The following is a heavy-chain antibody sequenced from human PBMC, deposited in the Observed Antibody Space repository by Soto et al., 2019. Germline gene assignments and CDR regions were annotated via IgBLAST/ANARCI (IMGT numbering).Heavy chain of an antibody. D-gene: IGHD5-18*01. J-gene: IGHJ3*02. CDR1: GYTFTSSV. Sequence: ASVKVSCKASGYTFTSSVINWVRQATGQGLEWMGWMNPNSGNTGYAQKFQGRVTMTRNTSISTAYMELSSLRSEDTVVYYCARGVGGLPRTAAFDIWGQGTMVTVSS. CDR3: ARGVGGLPRTAAFDI. CDR2: MNPNSGNT. V-gene: IGHV1-8*01.